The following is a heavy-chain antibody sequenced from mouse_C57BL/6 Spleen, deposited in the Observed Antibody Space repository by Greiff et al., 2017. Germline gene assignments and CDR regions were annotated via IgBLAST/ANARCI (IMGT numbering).Heavy chain of an antibody. V-gene: IGHV1-74*01. D-gene: IGHD2-2*01. CDR1: GYTFTSSW. CDR2: IHPSDSDT. Sequence: VQLQQPGAELVKPGASVKVSCKASGYTFTSSWMHWVKQRPGQGLEWIGRIHPSDSDTNYNQKFKGKATLTVDKSSSTAYMQLSSLSSEDSAVYYCAIVYGYGNYIDYWGQGTTLTVSS. J-gene: IGHJ2*01. CDR3: AIVYGYGNYIDY.